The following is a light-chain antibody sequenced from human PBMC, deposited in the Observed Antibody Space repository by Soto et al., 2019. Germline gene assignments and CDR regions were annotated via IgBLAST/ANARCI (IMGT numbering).Light chain of an antibody. J-gene: IGKJ4*01. CDR1: QGVGST. CDR3: QHYHSWPLT. Sequence: EIVMTQSPATLSVSPGERATLSSRASQGVGSTLAWYQQKPGQTPRLLIYAASTRATGVPARFSGSGSGTEFTLTINSLQSEDFAVYYCQHYHSWPLTFGGGTKVDIK. CDR2: AAS. V-gene: IGKV3-15*01.